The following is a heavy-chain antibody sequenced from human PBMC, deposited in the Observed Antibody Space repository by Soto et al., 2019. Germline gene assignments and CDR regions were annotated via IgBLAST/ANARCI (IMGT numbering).Heavy chain of an antibody. CDR1: GFTFSSYW. CDR3: ARVVAYYYYYMDV. D-gene: IGHD2-15*01. J-gene: IGHJ6*03. Sequence: EVQLVESGGGLVQPGGSLRLSCAASGFTFSSYWMSWVRQAPGKGLEWVANIKQEGSEKYYVDSVEGRFTISRDNAKNSLYMQMNSLRVEDTAVYYCARVVAYYYYYMDVWGKGTTVTVSS. CDR2: IKQEGSEK. V-gene: IGHV3-7*01.